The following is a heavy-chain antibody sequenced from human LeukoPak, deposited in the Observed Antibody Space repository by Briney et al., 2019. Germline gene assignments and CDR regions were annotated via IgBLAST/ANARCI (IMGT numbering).Heavy chain of an antibody. J-gene: IGHJ4*02. V-gene: IGHV4-59*01. CDR2: IYYSGST. CDR3: ARGDYGGYSGPADY. Sequence: SETLSLTCTVSGGSISSYYWSWIRQPPGKGLEWIGYIYYSGSTNYNPSLKSRVTTSVDASKNQCSLKLTSVTAADTAVYYCARGDYGGYSGPADYWGQGTLVTVSS. D-gene: IGHD4-23*01. CDR1: GGSISSYY.